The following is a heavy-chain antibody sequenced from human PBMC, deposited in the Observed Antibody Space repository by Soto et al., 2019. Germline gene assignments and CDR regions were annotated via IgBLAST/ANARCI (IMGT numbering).Heavy chain of an antibody. Sequence: EVQLVESGGGLVQPGRSLRLSCKTSGFTFGYYAMTWFRQAPGKGLEWVGFLSSNYYSGATEYAASVKGRFTISRDDSKSIAYPQMNSLKTADTAVYFCARDRGAGGRGYFDYWGQGTLVTVSS. CDR2: LSSNYYSGAT. V-gene: IGHV3-49*03. CDR3: ARDRGAGGRGYFDY. CDR1: GFTFGYYA. D-gene: IGHD2-15*01. J-gene: IGHJ4*02.